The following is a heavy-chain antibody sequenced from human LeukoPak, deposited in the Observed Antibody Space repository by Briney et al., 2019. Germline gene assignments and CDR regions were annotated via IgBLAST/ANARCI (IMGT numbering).Heavy chain of an antibody. D-gene: IGHD5-12*01. CDR1: GGFISNGGYY. CDR3: ARRISGFTGYAI. CDR2: IYYRGTT. V-gene: IGHV4-31*03. J-gene: IGHJ4*02. Sequence: SQTLSLTCTVSGGFISNGGYYWSWIRQLPGKGLEWIGYIYYRGTTYYNPSLKSRVTMSVDTSKNQFSLKLSAVTAADTAIYYCARRISGFTGYAIWGQGALVTVSS.